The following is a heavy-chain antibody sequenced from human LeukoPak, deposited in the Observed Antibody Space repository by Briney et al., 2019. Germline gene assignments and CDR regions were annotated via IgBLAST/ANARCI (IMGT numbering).Heavy chain of an antibody. CDR2: IWYDGSNK. Sequence: PGRSLRLSCAASGFTFSSYGMHWVRQAPGKGLEWVAVIWYDGSNKYYADSVKGRFTISRDNSKNTLYLQMNSLRAEDTAVYYCARDIGYYHAYYFDYWGQGTLVTVSS. CDR3: ARDIGYYHAYYFDY. CDR1: GFTFSSYG. J-gene: IGHJ4*02. D-gene: IGHD3-22*01. V-gene: IGHV3-33*01.